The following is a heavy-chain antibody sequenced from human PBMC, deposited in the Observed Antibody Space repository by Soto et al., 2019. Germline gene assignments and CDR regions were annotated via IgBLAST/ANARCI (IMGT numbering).Heavy chain of an antibody. CDR2: ISQDGSHK. CDR1: GLTFSAYT. V-gene: IGHV3-30-3*01. CDR3: ATDPGLAMVVRRGFDI. D-gene: IGHD2-2*01. Sequence: QAQLEESGGGVVQPGSSLTLSCVASGLTFSAYTVHWVRKAPGKTLEWVAVISQDGSHKYYADSVKGRFTISRDNSKNTLFRQMNSLRVDDAAVYYCATDPGLAMVVRRGFDIWGQGTMVTVSS. J-gene: IGHJ3*02.